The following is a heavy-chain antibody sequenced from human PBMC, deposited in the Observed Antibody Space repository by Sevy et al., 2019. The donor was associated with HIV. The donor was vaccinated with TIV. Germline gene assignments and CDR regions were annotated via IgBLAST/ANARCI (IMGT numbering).Heavy chain of an antibody. CDR1: GGSMSSSSYY. D-gene: IGHD6-6*01. CDR2: IYYSGYT. CDR3: ARQGYSSSSRMDV. V-gene: IGHV4-39*01. Sequence: SETLSLTCTVSGGSMSSSSYYWGWIRQPPGKGLEWIGSIYYSGYTYYNPSLKSRVTISVDTSKNQFSLKLSSVTAADTAVYYCARQGYSSSSRMDVWGQRTTVTVSS. J-gene: IGHJ6*02.